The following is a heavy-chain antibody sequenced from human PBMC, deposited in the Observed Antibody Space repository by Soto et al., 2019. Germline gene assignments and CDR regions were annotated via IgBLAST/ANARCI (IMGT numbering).Heavy chain of an antibody. V-gene: IGHV3-7*01. J-gene: IGHJ6*02. Sequence: GGSLRLSCVASGFTFTNYWMTWVRQAPGKGLEWVANINQDGSERTHVDSVKGRFTVSRDNAKNSLYLEMNRLRAEDTAVYYCARGDIVVVVAAGGMDVWGQGTTVTVSS. CDR3: ARGDIVVVVAAGGMDV. CDR2: INQDGSER. CDR1: GFTFTNYW. D-gene: IGHD2-15*01.